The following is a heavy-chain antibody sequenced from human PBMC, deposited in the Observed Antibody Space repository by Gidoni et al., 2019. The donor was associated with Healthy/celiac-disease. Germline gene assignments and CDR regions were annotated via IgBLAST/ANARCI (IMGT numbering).Heavy chain of an antibody. J-gene: IGHJ3*02. CDR1: GFTFSRSG. D-gene: IGHD2-15*01. CDR3: AKDFKYCSGGNCYRAFDI. Sequence: EVQLLESGGGLVQPGGSLRPSCAASGFTFSRSGMSWVRQAPGKGLEWVSGMSDSGSRTYYADSVTGRFTISRDNSKNTLDLQMNSLRAEDTAIYYCAKDFKYCSGGNCYRAFDIWGQGTMVTVSS. CDR2: MSDSGSRT. V-gene: IGHV3-23*01.